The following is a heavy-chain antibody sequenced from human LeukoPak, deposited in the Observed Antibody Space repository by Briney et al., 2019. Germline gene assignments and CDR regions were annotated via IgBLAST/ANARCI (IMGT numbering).Heavy chain of an antibody. D-gene: IGHD3-10*01. CDR2: INHSGNT. CDR1: GGSISSGGYS. CDR3: ARLKAYYYGSGTVDY. J-gene: IGHJ4*02. Sequence: SQTLSLTCSVSGGSISSGGYSWSWIRQPPGKGLEWIGYINHSGNTYHNPSLMSRVTISVDRSKNQFSLKVNSVTAADTAVYYCARLKAYYYGSGTVDYWGQGTLVTVSS. V-gene: IGHV4-30-2*01.